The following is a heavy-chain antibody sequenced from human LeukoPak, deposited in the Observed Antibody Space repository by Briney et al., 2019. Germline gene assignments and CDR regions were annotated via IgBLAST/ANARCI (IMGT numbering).Heavy chain of an antibody. D-gene: IGHD1-26*01. CDR1: GGSISSSSYY. J-gene: IGHJ4*02. CDR3: ARRILRSGSYFVLDY. Sequence: PSETLSLTCTVSGGSISSSSYYWGWIRQPPGKGLEWIGSIYYSGSTYYNPSLKSRVTISVDTSKNQFSLKLSSVTAADTAVYYCARRILRSGSYFVLDYWGQGTLVTVSS. V-gene: IGHV4-39*01. CDR2: IYYSGST.